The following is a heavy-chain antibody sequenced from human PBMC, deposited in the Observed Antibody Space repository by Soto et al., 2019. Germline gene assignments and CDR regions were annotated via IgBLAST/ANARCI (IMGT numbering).Heavy chain of an antibody. J-gene: IGHJ4*02. CDR1: GGSLSNYY. V-gene: IGHV4-34*01. Sequence: SETLSLTCAVSGGSLSNYYWSWIRQPPGKGLEWIGEIYHSGSTNYNPSLKSRVTISVDTSKNQFYLKLSSVTAADTAVYYCATSKIYFFLIVGSHHVPLGFWCQGILVT. D-gene: IGHD2-21*01. CDR2: IYHSGST. CDR3: ATSKIYFFLIVGSHHVPLGF.